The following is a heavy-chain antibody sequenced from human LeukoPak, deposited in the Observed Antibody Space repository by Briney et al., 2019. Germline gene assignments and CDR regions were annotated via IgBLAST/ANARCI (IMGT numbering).Heavy chain of an antibody. J-gene: IGHJ4*02. Sequence: ASVKVSCKASGYTFTSYYMHWVRQAPGQGLEWMGIINPSGGSTSYAQKFQGRVTMTRDTSTSTVYMELSSLRSEDTAVYYCARGAIGLGYCSGGSCYGWDYFDYWGQGTLVTVSS. CDR3: ARGAIGLGYCSGGSCYGWDYFDY. CDR1: GYTFTSYY. D-gene: IGHD2-15*01. V-gene: IGHV1-46*01. CDR2: INPSGGST.